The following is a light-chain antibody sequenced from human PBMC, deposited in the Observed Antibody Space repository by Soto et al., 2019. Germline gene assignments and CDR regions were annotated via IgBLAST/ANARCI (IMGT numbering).Light chain of an antibody. Sequence: EIVLTQSPATLSLSPGERATLSCRASQTLTNDFAWYQQKPGQAPRLLIYGASKRAPGIPARFSGSGSGTDFTLTISSLEPEDSAVYWCQLYGSSPLFTFGPGTKVDIK. CDR3: QLYGSSPLFT. CDR1: QTLTND. J-gene: IGKJ3*01. CDR2: GAS. V-gene: IGKV3-11*01.